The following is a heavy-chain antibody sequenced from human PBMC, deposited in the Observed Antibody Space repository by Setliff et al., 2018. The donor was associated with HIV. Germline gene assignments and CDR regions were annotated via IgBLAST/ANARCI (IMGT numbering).Heavy chain of an antibody. D-gene: IGHD6-6*01. CDR1: GFTFGDYA. CDR3: TRGRVSLGGLDV. J-gene: IGHJ6*02. V-gene: IGHV3-49*04. CDR2: IRSKAYGGTT. Sequence: HPGGSLRLSCTASGFTFGDYAMSWVRQAPGKGLEWVGFIRSKAYGGTTEYAASVKGRFTISRDDSKSIAYLQMNSLKTEDTAVYYCTRGRVSLGGLDVWGQGTPVTVSS.